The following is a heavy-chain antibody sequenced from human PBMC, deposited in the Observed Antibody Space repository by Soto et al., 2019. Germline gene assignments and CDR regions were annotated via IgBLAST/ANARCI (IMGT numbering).Heavy chain of an antibody. CDR3: ARTPGDGAAYYQYGMAV. J-gene: IGHJ6*02. V-gene: IGHV5-51*01. Sequence: GASLKISCKASGYSFTSYWIGWVRQMPGKGLEWMGIIYPGDSDIRYSPSFQGQVTISADKSISTAYLQWSSLKAPDTDMYYCARTPGDGAAYYQYGMAVWGQGTTVTVS. CDR2: IYPGDSDI. CDR1: GYSFTSYW. D-gene: IGHD2-15*01.